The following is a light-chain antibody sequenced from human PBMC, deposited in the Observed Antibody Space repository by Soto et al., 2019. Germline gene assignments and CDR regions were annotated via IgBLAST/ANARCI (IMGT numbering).Light chain of an antibody. CDR1: SSDVGGYNF. Sequence: SPLTKPASVSGSPGQSIAISCPGTSSDVGGYNFVSWYQQHPGKAPKLMIYDVSNRPSGVSNRFSGSKSGNTASLTISGLQAEDEADYYCSSYTSSSTRVFGTGTKVTVL. CDR3: SSYTSSSTRV. J-gene: IGLJ1*01. V-gene: IGLV2-14*01. CDR2: DVS.